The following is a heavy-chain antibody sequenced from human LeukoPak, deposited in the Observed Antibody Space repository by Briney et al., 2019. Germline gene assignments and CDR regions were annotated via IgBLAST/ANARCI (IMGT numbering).Heavy chain of an antibody. D-gene: IGHD6-13*01. V-gene: IGHV3-7*01. Sequence: GGSLRLSCAASGFTFSSYWMSWVRQAPGKGLEWVANIKQDGSEKYYVDSVRGRFTMPRDNAKSSLYLQMNSLRVEDTAVYYCAREISSWYRTEGRFDPWGQGTLVTVSS. J-gene: IGHJ5*02. CDR1: GFTFSSYW. CDR2: IKQDGSEK. CDR3: AREISSWYRTEGRFDP.